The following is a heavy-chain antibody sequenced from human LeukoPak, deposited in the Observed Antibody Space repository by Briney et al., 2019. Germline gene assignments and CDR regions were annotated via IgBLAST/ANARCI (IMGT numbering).Heavy chain of an antibody. D-gene: IGHD3-10*01. CDR1: GYTLTELS. V-gene: IGHV1-24*01. J-gene: IGHJ4*02. CDR2: FDPEDGET. Sequence: ASVNVSCKVSGYTLTELSMHWVRQAPGKGLEWMGGFDPEDGETIYAQKFQGRVTMTEDTSTDTAYMELSSLRSEDTAVYYCATEAYYGSGITFDYWGQGTLVTVSS. CDR3: ATEAYYGSGITFDY.